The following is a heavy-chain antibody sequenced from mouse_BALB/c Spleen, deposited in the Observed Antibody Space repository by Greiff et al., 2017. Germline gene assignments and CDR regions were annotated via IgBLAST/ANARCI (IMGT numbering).Heavy chain of an antibody. J-gene: IGHJ3*01. D-gene: IGHD2-4*01. CDR1: GFTFSSFG. CDR2: ISSGSSTI. CDR3: ARSGYDYAWFAY. Sequence: EVKLMESGGGLVQPGGSRKLSCAASGFTFSSFGMHWVRQAPEKGLEWVAYISSGSSTIYYADTVKGRFTISRDNPKNTLFLQMTSLRSEDTAMYYCARSGYDYAWFAYWGQGTMVTVSA. V-gene: IGHV5-17*02.